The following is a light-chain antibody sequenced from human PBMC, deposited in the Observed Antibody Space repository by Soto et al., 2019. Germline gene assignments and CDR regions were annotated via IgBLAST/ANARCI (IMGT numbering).Light chain of an antibody. CDR1: QSISSW. CDR2: KAS. CDR3: QQDNGYSNA. V-gene: IGKV1-5*03. J-gene: IGKJ1*01. Sequence: DIQSTQSRSTLSASVGDRVTITCRASQSISSWLAWNQRKPGKAPILLIYKASILAYGVPSRFSGSGSGTEFTLTISSLQPDDFATYCCQQDNGYSNAFGQGTKLDI.